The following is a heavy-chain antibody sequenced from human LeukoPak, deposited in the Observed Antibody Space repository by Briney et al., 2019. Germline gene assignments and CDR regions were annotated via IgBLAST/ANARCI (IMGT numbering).Heavy chain of an antibody. CDR1: GFTFSNYG. J-gene: IGHJ6*03. V-gene: IGHV3-23*01. D-gene: IGHD3-10*01. Sequence: GGSLRLSCAASGFTFSNYGMSWVRQAPGKGLEWVSGISGSGDSPFYADSVKGRFTISRDNSKNTRYLQMNSLRAEDTAVYYCAKTYYSSRAHYYYYYYMDVWGKGTTVTISS. CDR3: AKTYYSSRAHYYYYYYMDV. CDR2: ISGSGDSP.